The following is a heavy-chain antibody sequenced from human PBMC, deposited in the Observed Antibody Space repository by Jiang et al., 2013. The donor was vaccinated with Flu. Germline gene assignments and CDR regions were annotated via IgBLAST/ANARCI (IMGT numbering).Heavy chain of an antibody. V-gene: IGHV3-9*01. Sequence: DSVKGRFTISRDNAKNSLYLQMNSLRAEDTALYYCAKTGVGYCSGGSCYAYFDYWGQGTLVTVSS. J-gene: IGHJ4*02. D-gene: IGHD2-15*01. CDR3: AKTGVGYCSGGSCYAYFDY.